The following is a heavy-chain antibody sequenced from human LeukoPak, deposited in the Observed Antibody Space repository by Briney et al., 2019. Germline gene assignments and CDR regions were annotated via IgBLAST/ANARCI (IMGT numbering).Heavy chain of an antibody. CDR3: ARHAPGYSNINWFDP. CDR1: GGSISSYY. CDR2: IYTSGST. D-gene: IGHD5-18*01. J-gene: IGHJ5*02. Sequence: SETLSLTCTVSGGSISSYYWSWIRQPPGKGLEWIGYIYTSGSTNYNPSHKSRVTISVDTSKNQFSLKLSSVTAADTAVYYCARHAPGYSNINWFDPWGQGTLVTVSS. V-gene: IGHV4-4*09.